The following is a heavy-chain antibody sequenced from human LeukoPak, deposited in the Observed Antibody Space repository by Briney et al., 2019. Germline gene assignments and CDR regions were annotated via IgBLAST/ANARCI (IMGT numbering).Heavy chain of an antibody. Sequence: SSVKVCCKVSGYTLTELSMHWVRQAPGKGLEWMGGFDPEDGETIYAQKFQGRVTMTEDTSTDTAYMELSSLRSEDTAVYYCATGLRGNAFDIWGQGTMVTVSS. CDR2: FDPEDGET. CDR3: ATGLRGNAFDI. CDR1: GYTLTELS. D-gene: IGHD3-16*01. V-gene: IGHV1-24*01. J-gene: IGHJ3*02.